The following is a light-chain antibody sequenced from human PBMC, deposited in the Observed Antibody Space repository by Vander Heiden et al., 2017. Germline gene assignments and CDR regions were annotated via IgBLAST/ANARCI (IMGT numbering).Light chain of an antibody. CDR3: QEWDSSTAV. V-gene: IGLV3-1*01. CDR1: KLGDKY. J-gene: IGLJ2*01. Sequence: SYELTQPPSVSVSPGQTASITCSGDKLGDKYACWYQQKPGQSPVLVIYQDSKRPSGIPERFSGSNSATTATLTISGTQAVDDSYYYSQEWDSSTAVFGGGTKLTVL. CDR2: QDS.